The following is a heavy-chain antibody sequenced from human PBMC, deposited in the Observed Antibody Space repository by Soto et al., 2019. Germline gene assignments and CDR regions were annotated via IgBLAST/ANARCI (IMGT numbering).Heavy chain of an antibody. J-gene: IGHJ4*02. D-gene: IGHD3-10*01. CDR1: GFTFSSYA. Sequence: QVQLVESGGGVVQPGRSLRLSCAASGFTFSSYAMHWVRQAPGKGLEWVAVISYDGSNKYYADSVKGRFTISRDNAKNSLYLQMNSLRVEDTAVYYCASGGELLSHWGQGTLVTVSS. CDR2: ISYDGSNK. CDR3: ASGGELLSH. V-gene: IGHV3-30-3*01.